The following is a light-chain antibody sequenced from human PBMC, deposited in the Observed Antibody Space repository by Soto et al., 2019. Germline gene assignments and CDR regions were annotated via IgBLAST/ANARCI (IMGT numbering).Light chain of an antibody. Sequence: EIVLTQSPDTLSVSPGERATLSCRASQTVGSNLAWYQQKPGQAPRLLIYGASTSASDTPARFSGSGSVTEFALTISSLQSEDFAVYYCQQYNNWPITFGQGTRLENK. CDR1: QTVGSN. CDR3: QQYNNWPIT. CDR2: GAS. J-gene: IGKJ5*01. V-gene: IGKV3D-15*01.